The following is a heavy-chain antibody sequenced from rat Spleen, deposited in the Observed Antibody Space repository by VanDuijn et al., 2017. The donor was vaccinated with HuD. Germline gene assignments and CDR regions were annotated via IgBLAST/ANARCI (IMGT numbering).Heavy chain of an antibody. Sequence: EVQLVESGGGLVQPGRSMKLSCAASGFTFSNYDMAWVRQAPTKGLEWVASISYDGSSTYYRDSVKGRFTISRDNAKSTLYLQMDSLRSEDTATYYCTTGGGFDYWGQGVMVTVSS. CDR1: GFTFSNYD. V-gene: IGHV5-20*01. J-gene: IGHJ2*01. CDR3: TTGGGFDY. CDR2: ISYDGSST.